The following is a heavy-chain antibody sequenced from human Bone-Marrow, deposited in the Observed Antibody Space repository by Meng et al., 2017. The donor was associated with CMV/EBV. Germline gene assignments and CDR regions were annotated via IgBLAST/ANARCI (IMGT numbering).Heavy chain of an antibody. CDR3: ARRTIAAAGNFDL. D-gene: IGHD6-13*01. J-gene: IGHJ2*01. CDR1: GGSFSGYY. CDR2: INHSGST. V-gene: IGHV4-34*01. Sequence: SETLSLTCAVYGGSFSGYYWSWIRQPPGKGLEWIGEINHSGSTNYNPSLKSRVTISVDTSKNQFSLKLSSVTAADTAVYYCARRTIAAAGNFDLWGRGPLVTVSS.